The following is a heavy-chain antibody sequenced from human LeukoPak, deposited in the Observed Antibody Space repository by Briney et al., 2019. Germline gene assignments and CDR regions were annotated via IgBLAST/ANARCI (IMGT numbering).Heavy chain of an antibody. CDR2: INPNSGGT. CDR1: GYTFTSYG. J-gene: IGHJ4*02. Sequence: GASVKVSCKASGYTFTSYGISWVRQAPGQGLEWMGWINPNSGGTNYAQKFQGRVTMTRDTSISTAYMELSRLRSDDTAVYYCARLPTAPLQHYDYVWGSYPNQIDYWGQGTLVTVSS. V-gene: IGHV1-2*02. D-gene: IGHD3-16*02. CDR3: ARLPTAPLQHYDYVWGSYPNQIDY.